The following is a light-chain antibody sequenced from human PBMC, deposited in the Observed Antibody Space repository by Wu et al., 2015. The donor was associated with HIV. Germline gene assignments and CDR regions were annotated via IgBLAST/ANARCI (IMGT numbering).Light chain of an antibody. V-gene: IGKV1-39*01. J-gene: IGKJ1*01. Sequence: DIQLTHSPSSLSASVGDRVTIACRASQSINTYLNWYQQKPGKAPTLLIYGASTLQSGVPLRFSGGGSGTDFTLTITSLQREDFATYYCQQSYRPPWTFGQGTKVDI. CDR2: GAS. CDR3: QQSYRPPWT. CDR1: QSINTY.